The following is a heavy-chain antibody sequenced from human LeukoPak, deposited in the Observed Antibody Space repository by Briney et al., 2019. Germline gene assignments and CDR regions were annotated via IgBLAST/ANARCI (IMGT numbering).Heavy chain of an antibody. CDR1: GFTFSSYS. CDR2: IRSRSSYI. CDR3: ARTKNYGDYVPTR. V-gene: IGHV3-21*01. Sequence: PGGSLRLSCAASGFTFSSYSMNWVRQAPGKGREWVSSIRSRSSYIYYADSVKGRFTISRDNEKHSLYLQMNSLRAEDTAVYYCARTKNYGDYVPTRWGEGALVTVSS. J-gene: IGHJ4*02. D-gene: IGHD4-17*01.